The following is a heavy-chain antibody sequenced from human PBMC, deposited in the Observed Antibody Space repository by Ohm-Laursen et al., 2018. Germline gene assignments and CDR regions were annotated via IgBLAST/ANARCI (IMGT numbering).Heavy chain of an antibody. CDR3: AKDTKYYGMNV. CDR1: GFTFSSYA. CDR2: ISGTGGDT. J-gene: IGHJ6*02. D-gene: IGHD2-2*01. Sequence: GSLRLSCAASGFTFSSYAMGWVRQAPGKGLEWVSGISGTGGDTFYADSVKGRFTISRDNSKNNLYLQMNSLTAEDTAVYYCAKDTKYYGMNVWGQGTTVTVSS. V-gene: IGHV3-23*01.